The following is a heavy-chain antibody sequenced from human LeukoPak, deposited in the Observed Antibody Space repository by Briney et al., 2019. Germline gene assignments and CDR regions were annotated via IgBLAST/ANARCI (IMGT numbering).Heavy chain of an antibody. CDR1: GYTFTGYY. CDR3: ARLVVVIPADTDAFNI. CDR2: INPNSGGT. D-gene: IGHD2-2*01. J-gene: IGHJ3*02. Sequence: GASVKVSCKASGYTFTGYYMHWVRQAPGQGLEWMGRINPNSGGTNYAQKFLGRVTMTRDTSISTAYMELSRLRSDDTAVYYCARLVVVIPADTDAFNIWGQGTMVTVSS. V-gene: IGHV1-2*06.